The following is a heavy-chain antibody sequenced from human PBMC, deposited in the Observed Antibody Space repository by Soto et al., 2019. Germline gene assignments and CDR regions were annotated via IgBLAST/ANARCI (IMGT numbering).Heavy chain of an antibody. Sequence: QVQLVESGGGLVKPGGSLRLSCAASGFTFIDYYMSWIRQAPGKGLEWVSDISSSGSTIYYAGYVKGRFTISRDNAKSSLYLQRNSLGAEDTAVYYCARARWYCSCGSCYSRAFDIWGQGTMVTVSS. D-gene: IGHD2-15*01. V-gene: IGHV3-11*01. CDR2: ISSSGSTI. J-gene: IGHJ3*02. CDR3: ARARWYCSCGSCYSRAFDI. CDR1: GFTFIDYY.